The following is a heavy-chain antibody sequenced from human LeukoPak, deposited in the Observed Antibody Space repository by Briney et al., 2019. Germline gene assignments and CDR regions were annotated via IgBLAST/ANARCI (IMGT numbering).Heavy chain of an antibody. CDR3: AAVLGVYSGYDLDY. CDR2: FDPEDSET. CDR1: GYTLTELA. V-gene: IGHV1-24*01. J-gene: IGHJ4*02. Sequence: ALVKVSCKVSGYTLTELAMHWVRQAPGKGLEWMGGFDPEDSETIYAQTFQGRVAMTEDTSTDTAYMELSSLRSEDTAVYYCAAVLGVYSGYDLDYWGQGTLVTVSS. D-gene: IGHD5-12*01.